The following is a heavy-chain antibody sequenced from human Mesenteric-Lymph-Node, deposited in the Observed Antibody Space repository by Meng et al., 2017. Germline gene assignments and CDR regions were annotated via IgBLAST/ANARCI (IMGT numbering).Heavy chain of an antibody. J-gene: IGHJ4*02. D-gene: IGHD1-26*01. CDR1: GASVSINPSS. Sequence: QVQLQQWGAGLLKPSETLSLTCSVSGASVSINPSSWTWVRQPPGKGLEWIGYNFNDGRTNYNPSLKTRVTMSIDTSKNQFSLTLSSVTAADTAIYYCARDNMGSIDYWGQGILVTVSS. CDR3: ARDNMGSIDY. CDR2: NFNDGRT. V-gene: IGHV4-61*01.